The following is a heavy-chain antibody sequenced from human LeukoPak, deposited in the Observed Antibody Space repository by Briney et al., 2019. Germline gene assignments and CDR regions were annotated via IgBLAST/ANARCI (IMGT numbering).Heavy chain of an antibody. CDR3: ARAARYCSGTSCPLPFDY. V-gene: IGHV3-7*01. Sequence: GGSLRLSCAASGITFSSSWMSWVRQAPGKGLEWVAYVNQEGSEKYYVDSVKGRFSISRDNAKNSLYLQMNSLRAEDTAVYYCARAARYCSGTSCPLPFDYWGQGTLVTVSS. CDR2: VNQEGSEK. CDR1: GITFSSSW. J-gene: IGHJ4*02. D-gene: IGHD2-2*01.